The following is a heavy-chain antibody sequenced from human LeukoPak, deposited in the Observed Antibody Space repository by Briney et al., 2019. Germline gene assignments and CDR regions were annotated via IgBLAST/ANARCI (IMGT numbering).Heavy chain of an antibody. Sequence: GGSLRLSCAASGFTFSTYSMNWVRQAPGKGLEWVSYISTSSSTMYYADSVKGRFTISRDNARNSLYLQMNSLRAEDTAVYYCARDREKQQLPQFFYYYYMDVWGKGTTVTVSS. CDR1: GFTFSTYS. V-gene: IGHV3-48*01. J-gene: IGHJ6*03. CDR3: ARDREKQQLPQFFYYYYMDV. CDR2: ISTSSSTM. D-gene: IGHD6-13*01.